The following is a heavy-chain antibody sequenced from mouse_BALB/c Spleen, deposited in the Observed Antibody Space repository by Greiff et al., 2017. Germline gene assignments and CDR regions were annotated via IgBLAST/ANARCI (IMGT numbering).Heavy chain of an antibody. CDR1: GFTFSSYA. CDR2: ISSGGST. CDR3: ARSYYGSSPCYFDY. D-gene: IGHD1-1*01. J-gene: IGHJ2*01. V-gene: IGHV5-6-5*01. Sequence: EVQVVESGGGLVKPGGSLKLSCAASGFTFSSYAMSWVRQTPEKRLEWVASISSGGSTYYPDSVKGRFTISRANARNILYLQMSSLRSEDTAMYYCARSYYGSSPCYFDYWGQGTTLTVSS.